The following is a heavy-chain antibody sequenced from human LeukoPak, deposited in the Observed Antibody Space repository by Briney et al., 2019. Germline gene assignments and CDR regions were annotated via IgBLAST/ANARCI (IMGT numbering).Heavy chain of an antibody. Sequence: PGGSLRLSCVASGFTFSVYGIHWVRQAPGKGLEWVAVISHDGNNKYYEDSVKGRFSISRDNSKNTLYLQMNSLRAEDTAIYYCTKAEGVSGSLYHGDYWGQGTQVTVSS. CDR2: ISHDGNNK. CDR3: TKAEGVSGSLYHGDY. V-gene: IGHV3-30*18. CDR1: GFTFSVYG. D-gene: IGHD3-10*01. J-gene: IGHJ4*02.